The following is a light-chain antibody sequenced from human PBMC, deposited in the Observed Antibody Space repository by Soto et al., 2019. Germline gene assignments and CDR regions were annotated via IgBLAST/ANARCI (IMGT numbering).Light chain of an antibody. CDR1: KTINSW. V-gene: IGKV1-5*03. Sequence: DIQMTQSPSTLSASTGDRVTITSRASKTINSWLAWYQQKPGKAPKILIYKASNLASGVPSRFSGSGSGTEFTLTISSLQPDDFATYYCQQYHSYSYAFGHSTKLEIK. CDR2: KAS. CDR3: QQYHSYSYA. J-gene: IGKJ2*01.